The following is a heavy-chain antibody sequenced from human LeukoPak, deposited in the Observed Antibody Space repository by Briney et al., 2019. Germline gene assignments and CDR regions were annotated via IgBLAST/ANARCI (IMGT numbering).Heavy chain of an antibody. V-gene: IGHV3-7*01. J-gene: IGHJ4*02. D-gene: IGHD6-19*01. CDR3: AVTIAVGY. CDR1: GFNFSGYS. CDR2: IKEDGSEK. Sequence: GGSLRLSCAASGFNFSGYSMTWVRQAPGKGLEWVANIKEDGSEKHYVDSVKGRFTISRDNAKNSLYLEMNTLRLEDTAVYYCAVTIAVGYWGQGSLVTVSS.